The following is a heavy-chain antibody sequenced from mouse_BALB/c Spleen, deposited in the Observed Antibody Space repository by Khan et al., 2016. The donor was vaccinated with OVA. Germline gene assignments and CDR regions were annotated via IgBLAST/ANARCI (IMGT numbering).Heavy chain of an antibody. J-gene: IGHJ3*01. CDR1: GFTFSSYS. Sequence: EVELVESGGDLVKPGGSLKLSCAASGFTFSSYSMSWVRQSPDKRLEWVASISRGGDYTYYPDSVKGRFTISRDNADNALYLQLSSLRSEDTAMYYCASHLTGSFDYWGQGTLVTVSA. CDR2: ISRGGDYT. CDR3: ASHLTGSFDY. D-gene: IGHD4-1*01. V-gene: IGHV5-6*01.